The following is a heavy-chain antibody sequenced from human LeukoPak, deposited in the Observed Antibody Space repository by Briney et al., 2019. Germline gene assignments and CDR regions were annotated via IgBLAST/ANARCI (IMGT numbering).Heavy chain of an antibody. CDR1: GFTFSTYS. Sequence: PGGSLRLSCAASGFTFSTYSMDWVRQAPGMGLEWVSSISSTSSYIYYADSVKGRSTISRDNAKNSLYLQMNSLRAEDTAVYYCARDAGITGTTDLDYWGQGTLVTVSS. D-gene: IGHD1-7*01. V-gene: IGHV3-21*01. CDR2: ISSTSSYI. CDR3: ARDAGITGTTDLDY. J-gene: IGHJ4*02.